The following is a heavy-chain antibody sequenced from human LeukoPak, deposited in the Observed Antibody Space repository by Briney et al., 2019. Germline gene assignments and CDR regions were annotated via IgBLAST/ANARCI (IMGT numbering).Heavy chain of an antibody. V-gene: IGHV1-69*13. CDR3: ARSWRGYYGSGSDPHYMDV. D-gene: IGHD3-10*01. Sequence: GASVKVSCKASGYTFTSYGISWVRQAPGQGLEWMGGIIPIFGTANYAQKFQGRVTITADESTSTAYMELSSLRSEDTAVYYCARSWRGYYGSGSDPHYMDVWGKGTTVTVSS. CDR1: GYTFTSYG. CDR2: IIPIFGTA. J-gene: IGHJ6*03.